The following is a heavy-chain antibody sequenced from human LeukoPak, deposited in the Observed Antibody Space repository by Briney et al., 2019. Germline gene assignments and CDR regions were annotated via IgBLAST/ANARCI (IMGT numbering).Heavy chain of an antibody. CDR1: GFTFSSYA. CDR3: ARDRVPSVLRFLEWSRFDY. CDR2: ISYDGSNK. Sequence: GGSLRLSCAASGFTFSSYAMHWVRQAPGKGLEWVAVISYDGSNKYYADSVKGRFTISRDNSKNTLYLQVNSLRAEDTAVYYCARDRVPSVLRFLEWSRFDYWGQGTLVTVSS. V-gene: IGHV3-30-3*01. J-gene: IGHJ4*02. D-gene: IGHD3-3*01.